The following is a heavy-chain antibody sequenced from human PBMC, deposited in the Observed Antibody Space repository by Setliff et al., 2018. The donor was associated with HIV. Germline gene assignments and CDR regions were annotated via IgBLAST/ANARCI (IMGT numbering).Heavy chain of an antibody. Sequence: SETLSLTCTVSGGSIGGYYWSWIRQPPGTGLEWLGCIYSGGSTKYNPSLKSRVTISVDTSKNQFSLKLRSVTAADTAMYYCARGRKRDGYNFYYYYMDVWDKGTTVTVSS. CDR3: ARGRKRDGYNFYYYYMDV. D-gene: IGHD5-12*01. J-gene: IGHJ6*03. CDR2: IYSGGST. CDR1: GGSIGGYY. V-gene: IGHV4-59*08.